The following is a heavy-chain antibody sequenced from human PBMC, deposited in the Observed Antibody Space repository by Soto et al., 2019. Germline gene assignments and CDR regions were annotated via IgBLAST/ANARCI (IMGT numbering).Heavy chain of an antibody. V-gene: IGHV1-18*01. CDR1: GYSFTNYD. CDR3: ARYCSSTSCDHYFDYYAMDV. Sequence: ASVKVSCKASGYSFTNYDISWVRQAPGQGLEWMGWISPYNGDTNYAQKLQGRVTMTTDTSTSTAYMELRSLRSDDTAVYYCARYCSSTSCDHYFDYYAMDVCGQGTMVTVYS. CDR2: ISPYNGDT. D-gene: IGHD2-2*01. J-gene: IGHJ6*02.